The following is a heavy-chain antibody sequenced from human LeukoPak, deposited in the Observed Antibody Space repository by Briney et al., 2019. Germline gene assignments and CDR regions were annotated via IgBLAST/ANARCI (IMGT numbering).Heavy chain of an antibody. V-gene: IGHV1-8*01. CDR1: GYTFTSYD. J-gene: IGHJ4*02. D-gene: IGHD2-2*01. CDR3: ARGHGRVLAARWRSYYFDY. Sequence: ASVKVSCKASGYTFTSYDINWVRQATGQGLEWMGCMNPNSGNTGYAQKFQGRVTMTRNTSISTAYMELSSLRSEDTAVYYCARGHGRVLAARWRSYYFDYWGQGTLVTVSS. CDR2: MNPNSGNT.